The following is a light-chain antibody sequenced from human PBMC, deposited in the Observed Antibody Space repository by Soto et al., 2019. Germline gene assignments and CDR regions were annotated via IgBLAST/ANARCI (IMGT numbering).Light chain of an antibody. Sequence: DIVMTQSPDSLAVSLGEMATINGKSSQTVLDSSNNKAYLTWYQQKPGQPPKLLIYWASTREFGVPDRCSGSGSGTDFTLTISSLQAEDVAVYYCQQYYSTPRTFGHGTKVEIK. CDR3: QQYYSTPRT. J-gene: IGKJ1*01. CDR2: WAS. CDR1: QTVLDSSNNKAY. V-gene: IGKV4-1*01.